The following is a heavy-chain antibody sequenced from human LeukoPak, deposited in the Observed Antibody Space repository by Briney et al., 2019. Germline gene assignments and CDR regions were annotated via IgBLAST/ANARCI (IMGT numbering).Heavy chain of an antibody. D-gene: IGHD6-13*01. CDR2: IYISGST. CDR1: GASITSYY. CDR3: ARDLEQQLGDFWFDP. Sequence: SETLSLTCTVSGASITSYYWSWIRQPAGKGLEWIGRIYISGSTNYNPSLKRRVTMSVDTSKNQFSLKLSSVTAADTAVYYCARDLEQQLGDFWFDPWGQGTLVTVSS. J-gene: IGHJ5*02. V-gene: IGHV4-4*07.